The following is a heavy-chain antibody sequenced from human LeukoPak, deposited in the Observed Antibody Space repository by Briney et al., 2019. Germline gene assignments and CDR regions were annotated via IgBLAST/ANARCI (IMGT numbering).Heavy chain of an antibody. J-gene: IGHJ4*02. Sequence: GGSLRLSCAASGFTFSTYSMNWVRQAPGKGLEWVSSISSSSNYIYYADSVKGRFTISRDNAKNSLYLQMNSLRAEDTAVYYCARGLMVRGVIIDYWGQGTLVTVSS. V-gene: IGHV3-21*01. CDR2: ISSSSNYI. CDR1: GFTFSTYS. D-gene: IGHD3-10*01. CDR3: ARGLMVRGVIIDY.